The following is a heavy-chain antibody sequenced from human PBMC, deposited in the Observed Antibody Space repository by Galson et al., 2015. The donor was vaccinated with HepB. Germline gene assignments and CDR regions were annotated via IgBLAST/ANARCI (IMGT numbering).Heavy chain of an antibody. V-gene: IGHV3-21*01. Sequence: CAGSGFTFSIYSMNWVRQALGKGLEWVSSISGTSTLIYDADSVKGRFTISRDNAKNSLYLQMNSLRVEDTAVYYCAREIGSSRSGRYRDYWGQGTLVTVSS. J-gene: IGHJ4*02. CDR1: GFTFSIYS. CDR2: ISGTSTLI. CDR3: AREIGSSRSGRYRDY. D-gene: IGHD3-10*01.